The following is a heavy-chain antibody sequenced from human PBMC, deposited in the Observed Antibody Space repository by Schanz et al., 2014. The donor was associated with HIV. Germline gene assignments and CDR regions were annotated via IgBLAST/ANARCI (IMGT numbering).Heavy chain of an antibody. Sequence: EVQLLESGGGLVQPGKSLRLSCAASGFTFYTYAMTWVRQAPGKGLEWVSGIGGSRGGTYYADSVKGRLTISRDNSKNTLYLQMNSLRAEDTAIYYCAKPEYDSSGNSQTHFDYWGQGTLVSVSS. CDR1: GFTFYTYA. V-gene: IGHV3-23*01. CDR2: IGGSRGGT. D-gene: IGHD3-22*01. CDR3: AKPEYDSSGNSQTHFDY. J-gene: IGHJ4*02.